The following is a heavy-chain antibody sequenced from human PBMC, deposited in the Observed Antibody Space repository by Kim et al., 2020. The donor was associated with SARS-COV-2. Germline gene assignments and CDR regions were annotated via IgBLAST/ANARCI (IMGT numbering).Heavy chain of an antibody. Sequence: YYADSVKGRFTIARDNSKNTLYLQMNSRWAEDTAVYYCEKGSGILTGYYDYWGQGTLVTVSS. V-gene: IGHV3-33*06. J-gene: IGHJ4*02. D-gene: IGHD3-9*01. CDR3: EKGSGILTGYYDY.